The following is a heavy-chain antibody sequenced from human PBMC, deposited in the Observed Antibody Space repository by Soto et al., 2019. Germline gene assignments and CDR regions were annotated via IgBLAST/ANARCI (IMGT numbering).Heavy chain of an antibody. CDR1: GYTFTSYG. CDR3: ARGRYGDY. V-gene: IGHV1-18*01. D-gene: IGHD1-1*01. Sequence: QVHLVQSGAEVKKPGASVKVSCKASGYTFTSYGITWVRQAPGQGLEWMGWISAHNGNTDYAQKLQGRVIVTRDTSTSPACMELRCLISDDTAVYYCARGRYGDYWGQGALVTVSS. CDR2: ISAHNGNT. J-gene: IGHJ4*02.